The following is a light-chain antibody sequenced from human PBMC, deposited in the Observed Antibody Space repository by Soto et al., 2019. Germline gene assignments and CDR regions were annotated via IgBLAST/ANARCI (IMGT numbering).Light chain of an antibody. CDR2: EVN. CDR3: CSYAGSSNV. V-gene: IGLV2-8*01. CDR1: SSDVGGYNY. Sequence: QFALTQPPSASGSPGQSVAISCTGTSSDVGGYNYASWYQQHPGKAPKLMIYEVNKRPSGVPDRFSGSKSGNTVSLTVSGLQAEDEADYYCCSYAGSSNVFGTGTKLTVL. J-gene: IGLJ1*01.